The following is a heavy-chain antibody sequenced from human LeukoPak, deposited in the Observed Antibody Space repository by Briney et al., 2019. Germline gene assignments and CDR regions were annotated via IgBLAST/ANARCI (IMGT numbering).Heavy chain of an antibody. CDR2: INPNSGGT. CDR3: ARDSFPGRYYEGAFDI. V-gene: IGHV1-2*02. Sequence: ASVKVSCKASGYTFTGYYMHWVRQAPGQGLEWMGWINPNSGGTNYTQKFQGRVTMTRDTSISTAYMELSRLRSDDTAVYYCARDSFPGRYYEGAFDIWGQGTMVTVSS. D-gene: IGHD3-22*01. CDR1: GYTFTGYY. J-gene: IGHJ3*02.